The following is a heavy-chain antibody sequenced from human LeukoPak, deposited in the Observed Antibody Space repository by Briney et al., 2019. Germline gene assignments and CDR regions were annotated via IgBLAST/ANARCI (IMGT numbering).Heavy chain of an antibody. V-gene: IGHV1-69*06. CDR3: AKRYYYDSSGYSY. CDR2: IIPIFGTA. CDR1: GYTFTGYY. D-gene: IGHD3-22*01. J-gene: IGHJ4*02. Sequence: SVKVSCKASGYTFTGYYMHWVRQAPGQGLEWMGGIIPIFGTANYAQKFQGRVTITADKSTSTAYMELSSLRSEDTAVYYCAKRYYYDSSGYSYWGQGTLVTVSS.